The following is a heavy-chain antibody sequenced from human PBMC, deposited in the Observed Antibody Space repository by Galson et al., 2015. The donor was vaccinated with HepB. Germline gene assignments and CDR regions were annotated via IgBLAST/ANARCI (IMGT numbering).Heavy chain of an antibody. J-gene: IGHJ4*02. Sequence: SVKVSCKASGGTFSSYAISWVRQAPGQGLEWMGGIIPIFGTANYAQKFQGRVTITADESTGTAYMELSSLRSEDTAVYYCATAIPGYSIRVGYYWGQGTLVTVSS. CDR1: GGTFSSYA. D-gene: IGHD5-18*01. CDR3: ATAIPGYSIRVGYY. CDR2: IIPIFGTA. V-gene: IGHV1-69*13.